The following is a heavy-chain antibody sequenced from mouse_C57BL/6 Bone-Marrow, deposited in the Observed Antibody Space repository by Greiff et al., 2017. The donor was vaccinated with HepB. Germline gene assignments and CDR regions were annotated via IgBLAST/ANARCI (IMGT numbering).Heavy chain of an antibody. J-gene: IGHJ2*01. Sequence: VQLQESGPELVKPGASVKISCKASGYAFSSSWMNWVKQRSGKGLEGIGRIYPGDGDTNYNGKFKGKATLTADKSSSTAYMKISSLTSEESAVYFCARRGFNTTVVATKGHFDYWGQGTTLTVSS. D-gene: IGHD1-1*01. V-gene: IGHV1-82*01. CDR1: GYAFSSSW. CDR2: IYPGDGDT. CDR3: ARRGFNTTVVATKGHFDY.